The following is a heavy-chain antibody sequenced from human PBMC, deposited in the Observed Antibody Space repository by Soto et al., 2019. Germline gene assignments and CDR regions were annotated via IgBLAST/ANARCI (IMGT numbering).Heavy chain of an antibody. V-gene: IGHV2-5*02. CDR2: IYWGDDK. CDR1: GFSLATSGVG. CDR3: AHRLCDSSCYWDVGYLDY. D-gene: IGHD2-15*01. J-gene: IGHJ4*02. Sequence: SGPTLVNPTQTLTLTCTFSGFSLATSGVGVGWIRQPPGKALECLALIYWGDDKRYSPSLKSRLTITKDTSKNQVVITMTNMDPVDTATYYCAHRLCDSSCYWDVGYLDYWGLGTLVTVSS.